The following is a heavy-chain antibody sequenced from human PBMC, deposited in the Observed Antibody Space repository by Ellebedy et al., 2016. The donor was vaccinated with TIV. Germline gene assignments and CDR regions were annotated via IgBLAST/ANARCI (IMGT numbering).Heavy chain of an antibody. Sequence: SETLSLTCTVSGGSISSSSYYWSWIRQPPGKGLEWLGQIFYSGSTNYNPSLKSRVTISVDTSKNQFSLRLSSVTAADTAVYYCARRKITIFGVTDAFDIWGQGTVVTVSS. CDR1: GGSISSSSYY. J-gene: IGHJ3*02. CDR3: ARRKITIFGVTDAFDI. D-gene: IGHD3-3*01. CDR2: IFYSGST. V-gene: IGHV4-61*01.